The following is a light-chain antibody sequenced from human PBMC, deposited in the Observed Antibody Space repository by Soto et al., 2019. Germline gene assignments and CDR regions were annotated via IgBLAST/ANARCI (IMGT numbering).Light chain of an antibody. J-gene: IGKJ5*01. CDR2: DTS. Sequence: EIGMTQSPATLSVSPGERATLSCRASQSVSITLAWYQQKPGQAPRLLIYDTSTRAKGIPARFSGSGSWTEFTDTISSLQSEDFVVFYCQQYNNCSPFTFGYGTRWEIK. CDR3: QQYNNCSPFT. V-gene: IGKV3-15*01. CDR1: QSVSIT.